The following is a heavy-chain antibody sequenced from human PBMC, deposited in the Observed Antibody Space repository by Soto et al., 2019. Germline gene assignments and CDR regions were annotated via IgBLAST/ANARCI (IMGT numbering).Heavy chain of an antibody. CDR2: IYYSGST. CDR3: ARTYYYRSGTYFAWFDP. D-gene: IGHD3-10*01. J-gene: IGHJ5*02. CDR1: GGSISSSSYY. V-gene: IGHV4-39*07. Sequence: PSETLSLTCTVSGGSISSSSYYWGWIRQPPGKGLEWIGSIYYSGSTYYNPLLKSRVTISVDTPRNQFSLELSSVTAADTAVYFCARTYYYRSGTYFAWFDPWGQGTLVTVSS.